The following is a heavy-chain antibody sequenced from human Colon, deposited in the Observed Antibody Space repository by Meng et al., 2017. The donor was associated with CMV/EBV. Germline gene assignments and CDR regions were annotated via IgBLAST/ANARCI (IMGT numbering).Heavy chain of an antibody. CDR3: ARDPGCDDPTCYGIGWDL. Sequence: ASVKVSCKTSGYSFTGFHMHWVRQAPGQGLEWMGWINPNSGGTNYAQKFQGRVTMTRDTSIDTAYMELNSLKSDDTAVYYCARDPGCDDPTCYGIGWDLWGQGTLVTVSS. V-gene: IGHV1-2*02. CDR1: GYSFTGFH. CDR2: INPNSGGT. D-gene: IGHD2-21*01. J-gene: IGHJ5*02.